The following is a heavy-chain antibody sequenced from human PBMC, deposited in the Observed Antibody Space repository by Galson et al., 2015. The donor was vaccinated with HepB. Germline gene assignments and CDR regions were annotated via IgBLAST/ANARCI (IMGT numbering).Heavy chain of an antibody. CDR1: GFTFSTYS. V-gene: IGHV3-21*01. Sequence: SLRLSCAVSGFTFSTYSMHWVRQAPGKGLEWVSSISDSSSYIYYADSVKGRFTISRDNAKSSLFLQLNSLRAEDTAVYYCARAGFQGYYYYAMNVWGQGTTVTVSS. D-gene: IGHD3-10*01. CDR2: ISDSSSYI. CDR3: ARAGFQGYYYYAMNV. J-gene: IGHJ6*02.